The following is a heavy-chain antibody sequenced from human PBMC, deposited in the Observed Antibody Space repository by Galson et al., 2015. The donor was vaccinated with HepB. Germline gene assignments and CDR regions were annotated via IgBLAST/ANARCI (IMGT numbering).Heavy chain of an antibody. J-gene: IGHJ5*02. CDR2: IRDSGGST. CDR3: AKSGSWYNNWFDP. Sequence: SLRLSCAASGFTFSSYAMSWVRQAPGKGLEWVSGIRDSGGSTYYVDSVKGQFTISRDNSKNTLYLQMNSLRAEDTAVYYCAKSGSWYNNWFDPWGQGTLVTVSS. CDR1: GFTFSSYA. V-gene: IGHV3-23*01. D-gene: IGHD6-13*01.